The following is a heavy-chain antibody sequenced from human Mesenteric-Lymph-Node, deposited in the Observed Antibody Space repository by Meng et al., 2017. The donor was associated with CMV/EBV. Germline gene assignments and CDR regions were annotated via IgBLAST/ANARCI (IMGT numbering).Heavy chain of an antibody. CDR1: GFTFSNYA. J-gene: IGHJ4*02. V-gene: IGHV3-23*01. CDR2: ISGTGGTT. CDR3: ATLIFTAIDPVPIDY. D-gene: IGHD3-9*01. Sequence: GESLKISCAASGFTFSNYAMSWVRQAPGKGLEWVSVISGTGGTTYYADSVKGRITISRDNSKNTLYLQMNSLRVEDTAVYYCATLIFTAIDPVPIDYWGQGTLVTVSS.